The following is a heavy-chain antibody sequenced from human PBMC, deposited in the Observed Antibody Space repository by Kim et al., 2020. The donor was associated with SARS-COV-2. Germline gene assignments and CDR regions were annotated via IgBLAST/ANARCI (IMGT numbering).Heavy chain of an antibody. CDR2: GT. Sequence: GTTYAQKLQGRVTMTRDTSISTAYMELSRLRSDDTAVYYCARAISNALDYWGQGTLVTVSS. J-gene: IGHJ4*02. CDR3: ARAISNALDY. D-gene: IGHD4-4*01. V-gene: IGHV1-2*02.